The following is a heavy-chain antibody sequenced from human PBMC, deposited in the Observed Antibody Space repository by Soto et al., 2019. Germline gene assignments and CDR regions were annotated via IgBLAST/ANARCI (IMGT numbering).Heavy chain of an antibody. J-gene: IGHJ4*02. V-gene: IGHV1-18*04. CDR1: DYTFITYQ. CDR3: AREPYNTWPFDY. CDR2: ISPYKANT. Sequence: ASVKVSCKASDYTFITYQITWVRPAPGQGLEWMGWISPYKANTDYPQHLQGRLTMTTDTFTTTADMQMDSLRVDDTAVYYCAREPYNTWPFDYWGQGTLVTVSS. D-gene: IGHD1-20*01.